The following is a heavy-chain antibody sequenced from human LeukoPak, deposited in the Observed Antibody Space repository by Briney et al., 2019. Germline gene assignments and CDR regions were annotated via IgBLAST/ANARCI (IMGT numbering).Heavy chain of an antibody. CDR1: GYTFTSYD. D-gene: IGHD6-6*01. CDR2: MNPNSGNT. V-gene: IGHV1-8*03. CDR3: ARGKDSSSPSFDY. Sequence: ASVKVSCKASGYTFTSYDINWVRQATGQGLEWMGWMNPNSGNTGHAQKFQGRVTITRNTSISTAYMELSSLRSEDTAVYYCARGKDSSSPSFDYWGQGTLVTVSS. J-gene: IGHJ4*02.